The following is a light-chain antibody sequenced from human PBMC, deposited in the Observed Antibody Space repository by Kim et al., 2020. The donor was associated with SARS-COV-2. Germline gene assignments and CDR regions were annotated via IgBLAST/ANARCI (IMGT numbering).Light chain of an antibody. Sequence: VFPGERATLSRRASQSVSSDLAWYQQKPGQAPRLLIYDASTRATGFPARFSGSGYGTEFTLTINSLQSEDFAVYYCHQYNDWPLTFGGGTKVDIK. J-gene: IGKJ4*01. V-gene: IGKV3-15*01. CDR3: HQYNDWPLT. CDR2: DAS. CDR1: QSVSSD.